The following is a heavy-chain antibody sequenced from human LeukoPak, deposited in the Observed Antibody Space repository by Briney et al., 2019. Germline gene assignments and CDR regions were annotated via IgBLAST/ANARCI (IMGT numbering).Heavy chain of an antibody. Sequence: SETLSLTCTVSGGSISSGGYYWSWIRQHPGKGLEWIGYIYYSGSTYYNPSLKSRVTISVDTSKNQFSLKLSSVTAADTAVYYCAREGEGRKSRYSSSWYRAFDIWGQGTMVTVSS. CDR3: AREGEGRKSRYSSSWYRAFDI. V-gene: IGHV4-31*03. J-gene: IGHJ3*02. CDR1: GGSISSGGYY. CDR2: IYYSGST. D-gene: IGHD6-13*01.